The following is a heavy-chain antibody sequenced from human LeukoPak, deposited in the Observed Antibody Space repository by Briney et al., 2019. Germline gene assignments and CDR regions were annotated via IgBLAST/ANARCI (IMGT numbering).Heavy chain of an antibody. CDR2: ISAYNGNT. CDR3: ARDHRSGYDRGASYYYYYYMDV. Sequence: ASVKVSCKASGYTFTSYGISWVRQAPGQGLEWMGWISAYNGNTNYAQKLQGRVTMTTDTSTSTAYMELRSLRSDDTAVYYCARDHRSGYDRGASYYYYYYMDVWGQGTTVTVSS. J-gene: IGHJ6*03. V-gene: IGHV1-18*01. D-gene: IGHD5-12*01. CDR1: GYTFTSYG.